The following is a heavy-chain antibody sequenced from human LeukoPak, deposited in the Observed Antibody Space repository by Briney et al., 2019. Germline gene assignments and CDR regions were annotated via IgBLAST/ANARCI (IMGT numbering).Heavy chain of an antibody. V-gene: IGHV3-23*01. CDR3: AKWGDYDVLTGYYVPDY. CDR1: GFSFSNYA. D-gene: IGHD3-9*01. J-gene: IGHJ4*02. Sequence: GASLRLSCAASGFSFSNYAMSWVRQAPGKGLEWVSAILGSGGSTYYADSVKGRFTVSRDNSKSTLYLQMNSLRAEDTALYYCAKWGDYDVLTGYYVPDYWGQGTLVTVSS. CDR2: ILGSGGST.